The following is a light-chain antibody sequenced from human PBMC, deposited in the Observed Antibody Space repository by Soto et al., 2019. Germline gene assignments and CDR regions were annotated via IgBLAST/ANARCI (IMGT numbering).Light chain of an antibody. Sequence: EIVMTQSPATLSVSPGERATLSCRASQSVSRNLARHQKKPGQAPRLLIYGASTRATGIPARFSGSRSGTEFTVTISSLQSEEFAVYYCQQYNNWWTVGQATKVQIK. CDR1: QSVSRN. CDR3: QQYNNWWT. CDR2: GAS. J-gene: IGKJ1*01. V-gene: IGKV3-15*01.